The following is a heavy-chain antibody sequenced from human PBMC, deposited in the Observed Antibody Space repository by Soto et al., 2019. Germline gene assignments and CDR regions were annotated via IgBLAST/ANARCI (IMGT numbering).Heavy chain of an antibody. CDR1: GFTFSSYG. V-gene: IGHV3-33*01. Sequence: GGSLRLSCAASGFTFSSYGMHWVRQAPGKGLEWVAVIWYDGSNKYYADSVKGRFTISRDNSKNTLYLQMNSLRTEDTAVYYCARDLEPRSIAVAGKYNWFDPWGPGX. CDR3: ARDLEPRSIAVAGKYNWFDP. D-gene: IGHD6-19*01. CDR2: IWYDGSNK. J-gene: IGHJ5*02.